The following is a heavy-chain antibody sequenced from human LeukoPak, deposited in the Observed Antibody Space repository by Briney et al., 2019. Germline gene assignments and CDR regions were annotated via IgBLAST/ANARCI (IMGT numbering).Heavy chain of an antibody. V-gene: IGHV5-51*01. Sequence: GESLKISCEASGYSFSSHGIVWVRQMRGKGLEWMGIINPADSVTIYSPSFQGQVTISADESITTAYLQWSSLKASDTAMYYCARRYCSGGTCYYFDYWGQGALVTVSS. D-gene: IGHD2-15*01. CDR3: ARRYCSGGTCYYFDY. CDR1: GYSFSSHG. J-gene: IGHJ4*02. CDR2: INPADSVT.